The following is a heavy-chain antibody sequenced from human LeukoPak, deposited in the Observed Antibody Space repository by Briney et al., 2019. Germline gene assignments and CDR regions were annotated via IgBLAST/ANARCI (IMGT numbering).Heavy chain of an antibody. CDR3: ARDGYSSSWYYFDY. CDR1: GFTFSSYA. CDR2: ISYDGSNK. J-gene: IGHJ4*02. D-gene: IGHD6-13*01. Sequence: GRSLRLSCAASGFTFSSYAMHWVRQAPGKGLEWVAVISYDGSNKYYADSVKGRLTISRDNSKNTLYLQMNSLRAEDTAVYYCARDGYSSSWYYFDYWGQGTLVTVSS. V-gene: IGHV3-30*04.